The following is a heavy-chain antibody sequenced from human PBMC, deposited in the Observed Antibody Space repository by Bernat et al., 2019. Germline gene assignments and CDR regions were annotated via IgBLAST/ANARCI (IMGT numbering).Heavy chain of an antibody. CDR1: GYTFTGYA. J-gene: IGHJ3*02. D-gene: IGHD5-18*01. CDR3: ARDWVDTGYDPNAFDI. Sequence: QVQLVQSGAEVKNPGASVKLSCKASGYTFTGYAVHWVRQAPGQSLEWMGWISAYNGNTNYAQKLQGRVTMTTDTSTSTAYMELRSLRSDDTAVYYCARDWVDTGYDPNAFDIWGQGTMVTVSS. CDR2: ISAYNGNT. V-gene: IGHV1-18*01.